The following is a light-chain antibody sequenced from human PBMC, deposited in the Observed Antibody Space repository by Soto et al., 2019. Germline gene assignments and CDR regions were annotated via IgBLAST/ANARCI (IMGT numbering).Light chain of an antibody. CDR2: DAS. CDR3: PRYHAFSQT. J-gene: IGKJ1*01. Sequence: DIQMTQSPSTLSASVGDRVTITCRATQGMNDWLAWYQQKPGRAPKVLIYDASSLQSGVPSRFSGSGSGTDFTLTIDSLQPDDVATYYGPRYHAFSQTFGQGTKVEI. CDR1: QGMNDW. V-gene: IGKV1-5*01.